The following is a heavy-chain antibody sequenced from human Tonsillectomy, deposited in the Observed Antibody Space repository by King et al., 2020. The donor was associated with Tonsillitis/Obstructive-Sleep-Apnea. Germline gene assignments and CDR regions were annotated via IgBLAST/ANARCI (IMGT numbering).Heavy chain of an antibody. CDR3: ARGRGGNWNYYYYMDV. D-gene: IGHD4-23*01. CDR1: GGSFSGYY. CDR2: INHSGST. Sequence: VQLPQWGAGLLKPSETLSLTCAVSGGSFSGYYWSWIRQPPGKGLEWIGEINHSGSTNYNPSLKSRVTISVDTSKNQFSLKLSSVTAADTAVYYCARGRGGNWNYYYYMDVWGKGTTVTVSS. V-gene: IGHV4-34*01. J-gene: IGHJ6*03.